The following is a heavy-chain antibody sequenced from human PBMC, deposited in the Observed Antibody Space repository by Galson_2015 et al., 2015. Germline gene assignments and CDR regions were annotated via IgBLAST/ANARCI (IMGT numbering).Heavy chain of an antibody. CDR2: IWYDGSNK. V-gene: IGHV3-33*01. D-gene: IGHD4-11*01. CDR1: GFTFSSYG. J-gene: IGHJ6*02. Sequence: SLRLSCAASGFTFSSYGMHWVRQAPGKGLEWVAVIWYDGSNKYYADSVKGRFTISRDNSKNTLYLQMNSLRAEDTAVYYCARDLTFTYSMQSYYYYYGMDVWGQGTTVTVSS. CDR3: ARDLTFTYSMQSYYYYYGMDV.